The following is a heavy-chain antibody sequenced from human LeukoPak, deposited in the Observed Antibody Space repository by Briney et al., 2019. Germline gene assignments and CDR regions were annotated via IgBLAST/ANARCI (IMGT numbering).Heavy chain of an antibody. V-gene: IGHV3-74*01. D-gene: IGHD6-19*01. CDR2: INSDGSRT. CDR1: GFTFSTYW. J-gene: IGHJ4*02. Sequence: GGSLRLSCAASGFTFSTYWMHWVRQAPGKGLVWVSRINSDGSRTTYADSVKGRFTISRDNAKNTLHLQMNSLRAEDTAVYYCARDVQAGPGYWGQGTLVTVSS. CDR3: ARDVQAGPGY.